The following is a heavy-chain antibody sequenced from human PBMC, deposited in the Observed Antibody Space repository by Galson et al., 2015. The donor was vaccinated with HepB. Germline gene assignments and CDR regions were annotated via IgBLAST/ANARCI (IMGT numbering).Heavy chain of an antibody. CDR1: GFTFSSYG. J-gene: IGHJ3*02. V-gene: IGHV3-33*01. Sequence: SLRLSCAASGFTFSSYGMHWVRQAPGKGLEWVAVIWYDGSNKYYADSVKGRFTISRDNSKNTLYLQMNSLRAEDTAVYYCARLDGFGSSGWYNQDAFDIWGQGTMVTVSS. D-gene: IGHD6-19*01. CDR2: IWYDGSNK. CDR3: ARLDGFGSSGWYNQDAFDI.